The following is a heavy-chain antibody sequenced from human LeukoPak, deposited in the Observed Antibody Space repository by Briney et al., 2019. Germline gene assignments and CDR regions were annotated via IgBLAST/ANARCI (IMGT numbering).Heavy chain of an antibody. V-gene: IGHV4-59*01. CDR3: ARDHIVVVPAAMNYYYGMDV. J-gene: IGHJ6*02. D-gene: IGHD2-2*01. CDR1: GGSISSYY. CDR2: IYYSGST. Sequence: PSETLSLTCTVSGGSISSYYWSWIRQPPGKGLEWIGYIYYSGSTNYNPSLKSRVTISVDTSKNQFSLKLSSVTAADTAVYYCARDHIVVVPAAMNYYYGMDVWGQGTTVTVSS.